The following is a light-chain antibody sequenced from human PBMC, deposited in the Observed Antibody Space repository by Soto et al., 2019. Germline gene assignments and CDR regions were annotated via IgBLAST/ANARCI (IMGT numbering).Light chain of an antibody. CDR3: ISYASINTYV. CDR1: SSDVGGYDY. Sequence: QSALTQPASVSGSPGQSITISCTGTSSDVGGYDYVSWYQQHPGKAPTLMIYDVTNRPSGVSNRFSGSKSGNTASLTISGLQAEDEDDYYCISYASINTYVFGTGTKLTVL. CDR2: DVT. J-gene: IGLJ1*01. V-gene: IGLV2-14*01.